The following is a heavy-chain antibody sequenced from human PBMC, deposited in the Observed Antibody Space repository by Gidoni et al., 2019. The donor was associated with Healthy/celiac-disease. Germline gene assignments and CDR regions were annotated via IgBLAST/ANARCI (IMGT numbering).Heavy chain of an antibody. D-gene: IGHD5-18*01. CDR1: GFTFSRYA. CDR2: ISGSGGST. V-gene: IGHV3-23*01. J-gene: IGHJ4*02. Sequence: EVQLLESGGGLVQPGGSLRLSYAASGFTFSRYAMSWVRQAPGKGLEWVSAISGSGGSTYYADSVKGRFTISRDNSKNTLYLQMNSLRAEDTAVYYCAAGEGRGYSYGSFDYWGQGTLVTVSS. CDR3: AAGEGRGYSYGSFDY.